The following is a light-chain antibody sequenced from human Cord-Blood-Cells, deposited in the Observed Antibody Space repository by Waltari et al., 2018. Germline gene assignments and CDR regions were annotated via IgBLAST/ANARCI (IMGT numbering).Light chain of an antibody. V-gene: IGKV3-20*01. CDR2: GAS. J-gene: IGKJ2*01. CDR3: QQYGSFYT. Sequence: EIVLTQSPGTLSLSPGESATFACRASQSVSSSYLAWYQQKPGQAPRLLIYGASSRATGIPDRFSGSGSGTDFTLTISRLEPEDFAVYYCQQYGSFYTFGQGTKLEIK. CDR1: QSVSSSY.